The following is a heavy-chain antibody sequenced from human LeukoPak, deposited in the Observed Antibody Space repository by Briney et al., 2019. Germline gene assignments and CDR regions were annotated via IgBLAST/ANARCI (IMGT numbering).Heavy chain of an antibody. J-gene: IGHJ4*02. CDR3: ARRFYGDYAYFDY. CDR2: INHSGST. Sequence: PSEALSLTCAAYGGSFSGYYWSWIRQPPGKGLEWIGEINHSGSTNYNPSLKSRVTISVDTSKNQFSLKLSSVTAADTAVYYCARRFYGDYAYFDYWGQGTLVTVSS. CDR1: GGSFSGYY. D-gene: IGHD4-17*01. V-gene: IGHV4-34*01.